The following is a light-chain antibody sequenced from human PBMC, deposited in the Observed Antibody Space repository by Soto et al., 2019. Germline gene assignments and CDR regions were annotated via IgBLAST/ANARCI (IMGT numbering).Light chain of an antibody. CDR1: SSDVGGYNY. V-gene: IGLV2-14*01. CDR3: SSYTSSSTRV. Sequence: QSALTQPASVSGYPGQSITISCTGTSSDVGGYNYVSWYQHHPGKAPKLMIYEVSNRPSGLSNRFSGSKSGNTASLTISGLQAEDEADYYFSSYTSSSTRVFGTGTKVTVL. J-gene: IGLJ1*01. CDR2: EVS.